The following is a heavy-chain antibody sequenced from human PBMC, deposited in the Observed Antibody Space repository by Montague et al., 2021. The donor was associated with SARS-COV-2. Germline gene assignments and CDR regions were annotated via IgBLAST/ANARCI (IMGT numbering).Heavy chain of an antibody. CDR3: ARVLVAAAGSPFDP. CDR2: IDWDDDK. CDR1: GFSLSTSGMC. V-gene: IGHV2-70*11. D-gene: IGHD6-13*01. J-gene: IGHJ5*02. Sequence: PALVKPTQTLTLTCTFSGFSLSTSGMCVSWIRQPPGKALEWLARIDWDDDKYYSTPLKTRLTISKDTSKNQVVLTVTNMDPVDAATYYCARVLVAAAGSPFDPWGQGTLVTVSS.